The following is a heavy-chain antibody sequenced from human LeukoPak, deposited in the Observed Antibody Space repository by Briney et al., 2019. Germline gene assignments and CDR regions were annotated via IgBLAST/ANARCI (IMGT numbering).Heavy chain of an antibody. CDR3: ASLGSFDY. CDR2: IIPIFGTA. J-gene: IGHJ4*02. Sequence: ASVKVSFKASGGTFSSYAISWVRQAPGQGLEWVGGIIPIFGTANYAQMFQVRVTLTTDQYTSSAYMDLSSLRSEDKDGHSCASLGSFDYWGQGRLIAVS. V-gene: IGHV1-69*05. D-gene: IGHD6-25*01. CDR1: GGTFSSYA.